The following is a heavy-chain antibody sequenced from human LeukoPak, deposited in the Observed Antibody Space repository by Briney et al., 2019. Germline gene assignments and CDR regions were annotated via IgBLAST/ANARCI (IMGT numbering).Heavy chain of an antibody. J-gene: IGHJ3*02. D-gene: IGHD6-6*01. CDR2: IRYDGSNK. CDR3: AKDKYSSSSSAFDI. V-gene: IGHV3-30*02. Sequence: GGSLRLSCAASGFTFSSYGMHWVRQAPGKGLEWVAFIRYDGSNKYYADSVKGRFTISRDNSKNTLYLQMNSLRAEDTAVYYCAKDKYSSSSSAFDIWGQGTMVTVSS. CDR1: GFTFSSYG.